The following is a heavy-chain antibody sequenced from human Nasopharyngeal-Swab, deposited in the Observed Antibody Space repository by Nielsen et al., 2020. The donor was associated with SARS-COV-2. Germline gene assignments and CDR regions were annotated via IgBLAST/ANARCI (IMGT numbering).Heavy chain of an antibody. V-gene: IGHV3-23*01. D-gene: IGHD2/OR15-2a*01. CDR2: IVGSGDNSGSGGST. CDR3: AKDLRGPYFF. Sequence: GGSLRLSCVASGYSSRTYGMSWVRQAPGKGLEWVAAIVGSGDNSGSGGSTYYADSVKGRFTISRDNSKNTLSLQMNSLRAEDTAVYYCAKDLRGPYFFWGQGTLVTVSS. J-gene: IGHJ4*02. CDR1: GYSSRTYG.